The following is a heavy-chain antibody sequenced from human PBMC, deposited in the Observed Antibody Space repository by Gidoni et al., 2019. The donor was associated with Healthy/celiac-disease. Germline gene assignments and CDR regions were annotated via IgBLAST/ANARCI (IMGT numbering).Heavy chain of an antibody. CDR1: GFTFGEYA. Sequence: EVQLVESGGGLVKPGRSLRRSCTAAGFTFGEYAMRWFRQAPGKGLEWVGFIRSKAYGGTTEYAASVKGRFTISRDDSKSIAYLKMNSLKTEDTAVYYCTSDCSSTSCYGYWGQGTLVTVSS. J-gene: IGHJ4*02. CDR3: TSDCSSTSCYGY. D-gene: IGHD2-2*01. CDR2: IRSKAYGGTT. V-gene: IGHV3-49*05.